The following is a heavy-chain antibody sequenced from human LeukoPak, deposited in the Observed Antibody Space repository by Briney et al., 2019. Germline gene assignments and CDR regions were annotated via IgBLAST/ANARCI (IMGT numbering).Heavy chain of an antibody. J-gene: IGHJ4*02. CDR1: GGSISSSSYF. CDR2: IYYSVST. V-gene: IGHV4-39*01. Sequence: PSETLSLTCTVSGGSISSSSYFWGWIRQPPGKGLERIVSIYYSVSTYYNPSLKSRVTISVDTSKNQFSLKLSSVTAADTAVYYCARLGLYSSGVADFWGQGTLVTVSS. CDR3: ARLGLYSSGVADF. D-gene: IGHD6-25*01.